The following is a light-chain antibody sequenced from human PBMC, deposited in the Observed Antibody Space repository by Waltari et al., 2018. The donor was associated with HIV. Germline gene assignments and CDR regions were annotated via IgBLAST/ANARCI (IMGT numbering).Light chain of an antibody. CDR3: IQVLQTPYT. Sequence: DIVMTQSPLSLTVTPGEPASISCRSSRSLLRGNGNTYVDWYLQEPGQSPQPLRSLGSDRALGVPDRCSGSGSGTDFALKISRVEAEDIGIYYCIQVLQTPYTFGQGTKLEIK. V-gene: IGKV2-28*01. J-gene: IGKJ2*01. CDR1: RSLLRGNGNTY. CDR2: LGS.